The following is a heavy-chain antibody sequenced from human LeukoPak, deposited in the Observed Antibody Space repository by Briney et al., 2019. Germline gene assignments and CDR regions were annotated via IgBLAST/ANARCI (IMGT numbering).Heavy chain of an antibody. J-gene: IGHJ5*02. CDR1: GFTFSDYY. D-gene: IGHD3-10*01. CDR2: ISSSSSYT. Sequence: GGSLRLSCAASGFTFSDYYMSWIRQAPGKGLEWVSYISSSSSYTNYADSVKGRFTISRDKAKNSLYLQMNSLRAEDTAVYYCARPRGSGSYYDNWFDPWGQGTLVTVSS. V-gene: IGHV3-11*06. CDR3: ARPRGSGSYYDNWFDP.